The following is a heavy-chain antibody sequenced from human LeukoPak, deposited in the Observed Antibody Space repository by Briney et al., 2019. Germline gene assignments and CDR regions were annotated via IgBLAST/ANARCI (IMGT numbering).Heavy chain of an antibody. V-gene: IGHV4-34*01. CDR3: ARATYDSSGYSDAFDI. Sequence: SETLSLTCAVYGGSFSGYYWSWIRQPPGKGLEWIGEINHSGSTNYNPSLKSRVTISVDKSKNQFSLKLSSVTAADTAVYYCARATYDSSGYSDAFDIWGQGTMVTVSS. CDR2: INHSGST. D-gene: IGHD3-22*01. J-gene: IGHJ3*02. CDR1: GGSFSGYY.